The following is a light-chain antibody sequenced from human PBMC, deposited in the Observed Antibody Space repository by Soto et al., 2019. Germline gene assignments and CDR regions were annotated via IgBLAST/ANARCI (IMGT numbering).Light chain of an antibody. J-gene: IGLJ2*01. CDR2: EVS. V-gene: IGLV2-14*01. CDR3: LSYTSRTTVV. Sequence: QSALTQPASVSGSPGQSITISCTGTSSDVGGYNYVSWYQQHPGKAPKLIVYEVSNRPSGVFNRFSGSKSGNTASLTISGLQAEDEADYYCLSYTSRTTVVFGGGTKLTVL. CDR1: SSDVGGYNY.